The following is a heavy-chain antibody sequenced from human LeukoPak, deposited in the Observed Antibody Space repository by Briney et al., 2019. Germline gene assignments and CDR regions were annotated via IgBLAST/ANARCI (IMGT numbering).Heavy chain of an antibody. CDR1: GGSISSSSYY. V-gene: IGHV4-39*07. Sequence: SETLSLTCTVSGGSISSSSYYWGWIRQPPGKGLEWIGSIYYSGSTYYNPSLKSRVTISVDTSKNQFSLKLSSVTAADTAVYYCAREQQLKAFDIWGQGTMVTVSS. D-gene: IGHD6-13*01. CDR2: IYYSGST. CDR3: AREQQLKAFDI. J-gene: IGHJ3*02.